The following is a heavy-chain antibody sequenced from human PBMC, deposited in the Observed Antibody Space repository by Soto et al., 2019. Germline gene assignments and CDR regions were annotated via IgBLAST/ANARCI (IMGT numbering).Heavy chain of an antibody. CDR3: VRGGFLSHDHVIRAPATLGFDP. CDR1: GYTFTTYD. Sequence: ASVKVSCKASGYTFTTYDINWVRQAPGQGLEWMGWMNPNRTNTGYAEKFQGRVSMTRDTSISTAYMELSSLTSDDTAVYYCVRGGFLSHDHVIRAPATLGFDPWGQGTLVNVAS. J-gene: IGHJ5*02. CDR2: MNPNRTNT. D-gene: IGHD2-2*01. V-gene: IGHV1-8*01.